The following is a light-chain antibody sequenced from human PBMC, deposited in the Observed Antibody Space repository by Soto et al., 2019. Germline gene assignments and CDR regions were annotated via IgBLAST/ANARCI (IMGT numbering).Light chain of an antibody. J-gene: IGLJ1*01. CDR2: EVN. Sequence: QSALTQPASVSGSPGQSITISCTGTSSDVGSYNYVSWYQQHPGKAPKLMIYEVNNRPSGVSNRFSGSKSGNTASLSISGLQAEDEADYYCSSYTDSSTLVFGTGTKVTVL. CDR1: SSDVGSYNY. CDR3: SSYTDSSTLV. V-gene: IGLV2-14*01.